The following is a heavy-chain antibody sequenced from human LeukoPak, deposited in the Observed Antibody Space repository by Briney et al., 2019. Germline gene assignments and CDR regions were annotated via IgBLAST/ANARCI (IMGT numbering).Heavy chain of an antibody. CDR2: ISYDGSNK. CDR3: ARLPTYCYDSSGYYGDY. Sequence: GGSLRLSCAASGFTFSSYGMHWVRQAPGKGLEWVAVISYDGSNKYYADSVKGRFTISRDNSKNTLYLQMNSLRAEDTAVYYCARLPTYCYDSSGYYGDYWGQGTLVTVSS. V-gene: IGHV3-30*03. D-gene: IGHD3-22*01. J-gene: IGHJ4*02. CDR1: GFTFSSYG.